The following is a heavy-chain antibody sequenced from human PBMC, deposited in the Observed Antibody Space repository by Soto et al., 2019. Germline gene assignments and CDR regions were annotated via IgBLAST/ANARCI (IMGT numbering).Heavy chain of an antibody. CDR2: INPNSGGT. CDR1: GYTFTGYY. D-gene: IGHD3-10*01. Sequence: ASVKVSCKASGYTFTGYYMHWVRQAPGQGLEWMGWINPNSGGTNYAQKFQGWVTMTRDTSISTAYMELSRLRSDDTAVYYCARVPGSGSYFSDAFDIWGQGTMVTVSS. V-gene: IGHV1-2*04. CDR3: ARVPGSGSYFSDAFDI. J-gene: IGHJ3*02.